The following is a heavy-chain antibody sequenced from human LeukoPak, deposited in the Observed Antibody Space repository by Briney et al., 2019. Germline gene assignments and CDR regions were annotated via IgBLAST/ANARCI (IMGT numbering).Heavy chain of an antibody. Sequence: KPSETLSLTCTVSGGSISSYYWSWIRQPPGKGLEWIGYIYYSGSTNYNPSLKSRVTISVDTSKNQFSLKLSSVTAADTAVYYCARTRYESTWFGELSFPYYFDYWGQGTLVTVSS. CDR1: GGSISSYY. CDR2: IYYSGST. D-gene: IGHD3-10*01. J-gene: IGHJ4*02. CDR3: ARTRYESTWFGELSFPYYFDY. V-gene: IGHV4-59*01.